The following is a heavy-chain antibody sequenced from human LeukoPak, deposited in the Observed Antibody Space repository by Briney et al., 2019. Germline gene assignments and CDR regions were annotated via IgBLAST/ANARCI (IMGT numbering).Heavy chain of an antibody. CDR3: AREEGSYYASGAFDI. J-gene: IGHJ3*02. CDR1: GGTFSSYA. D-gene: IGHD1-26*01. Sequence: SVKVSCKASGGTFSSYAISWVRQAPGQGLEWVGRIIPILGIANYAQKFQGRVTITADKSTSTAYMELSSLRSEDTAVYYCAREEGSYYASGAFDIWGQGTMVTVSS. CDR2: IIPILGIA. V-gene: IGHV1-69*04.